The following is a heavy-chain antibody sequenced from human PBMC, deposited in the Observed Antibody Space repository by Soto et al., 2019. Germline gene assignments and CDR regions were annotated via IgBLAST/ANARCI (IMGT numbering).Heavy chain of an antibody. Sequence: ASVKVSCKASGYTFTSYGMHWVRQAPGQRLEWMGWINAGNGNTKYSQKFQGRVTITRDTSASTAYMELSSLRSEDTAVYYCARGALILAVAGPVVWFDPWGQGTLVTVSS. CDR2: INAGNGNT. CDR3: ARGALILAVAGPVVWFDP. CDR1: GYTFTSYG. V-gene: IGHV1-3*01. D-gene: IGHD6-19*01. J-gene: IGHJ5*02.